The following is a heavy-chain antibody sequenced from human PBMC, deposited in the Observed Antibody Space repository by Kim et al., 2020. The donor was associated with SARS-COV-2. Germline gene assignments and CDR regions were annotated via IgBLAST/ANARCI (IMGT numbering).Heavy chain of an antibody. CDR1: GGSISRYY. CDR2: IYYSVPT. D-gene: IGHD3-16*02. CDR3: ARGEAVYDFVWGSYRPHYFDH. J-gene: IGHJ4*02. Sequence: SETLSLTCTVYGGSISRYYWSWIQQPPGKGLEWPGYIYYSVPTNYNPSLSSRVTISVDTSKIQFSLKMNSGTAADTAVYYCARGEAVYDFVWGSYRPHYFDHWGQGALVTVSS. V-gene: IGHV4-59*01.